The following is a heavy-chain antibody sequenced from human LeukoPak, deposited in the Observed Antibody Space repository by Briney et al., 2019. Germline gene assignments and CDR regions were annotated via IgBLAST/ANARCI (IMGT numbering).Heavy chain of an antibody. CDR1: GFTFSDYY. J-gene: IGHJ6*02. D-gene: IGHD2-15*01. V-gene: IGHV3-11*01. Sequence: GGSLRLSCAASGFTFSDYYMSWIRQAPGKGLEWVSYISSSGSTIYYADSVKGRFTISRDNAKNSLYLQMNSLRVEDTAVYYCARDLGNCSGGSCQYLRTYYYYGMDVWGQGTTVTVSS. CDR3: ARDLGNCSGGSCQYLRTYYYYGMDV. CDR2: ISSSGSTI.